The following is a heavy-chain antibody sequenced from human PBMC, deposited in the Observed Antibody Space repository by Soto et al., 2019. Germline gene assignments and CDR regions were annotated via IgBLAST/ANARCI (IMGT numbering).Heavy chain of an antibody. D-gene: IGHD5-18*01. CDR2: IIPIFGTA. CDR3: ARSRWSDTAMVSFFDY. Sequence: QVQLVQSGAEVKKPGSSVKVSCKASGGTFSSYAISWVRQAPGQGLEWMGGIIPIFGTANYAQKFQGRVTIAAGESTSTAYMRLSSLRSEDTAVYYCARSRWSDTAMVSFFDYWGRGTLVTVSS. CDR1: GGTFSSYA. V-gene: IGHV1-69*01. J-gene: IGHJ4*02.